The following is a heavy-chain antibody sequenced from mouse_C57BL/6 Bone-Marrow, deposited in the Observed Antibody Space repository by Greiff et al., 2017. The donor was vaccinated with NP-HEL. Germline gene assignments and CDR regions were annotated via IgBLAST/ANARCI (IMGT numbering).Heavy chain of an antibody. Sequence: VKLKQPGAELVRPGSSVKLSCKASGYTFTSYWMHWVKQRPIQGLEWIGNIDPSDSETHYNQKFKDKATLTVDKSSSTAYMQLSSLTSEDSAVYYCASGSSWFAYWGQGTLVTVSA. J-gene: IGHJ3*01. CDR1: GYTFTSYW. CDR3: ASGSSWFAY. D-gene: IGHD1-1*01. V-gene: IGHV1-52*01. CDR2: IDPSDSET.